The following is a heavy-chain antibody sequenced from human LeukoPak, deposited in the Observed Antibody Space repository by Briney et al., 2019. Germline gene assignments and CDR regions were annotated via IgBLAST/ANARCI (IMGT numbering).Heavy chain of an antibody. CDR3: ARDLYGDYAFDS. V-gene: IGHV3-21*01. J-gene: IGHJ4*02. D-gene: IGHD4-17*01. CDR2: ISSTSSYI. CDR1: GFTFTSYS. Sequence: GGSLRLSCAVSGFTFTSYSLNWVCQAPGKGLEWVSSISSTSSYIYYADSGKGRFTISRDNAKNTLYLQMNSLRAEDTAVYYCARDLYGDYAFDSWGQGTLVTVYS.